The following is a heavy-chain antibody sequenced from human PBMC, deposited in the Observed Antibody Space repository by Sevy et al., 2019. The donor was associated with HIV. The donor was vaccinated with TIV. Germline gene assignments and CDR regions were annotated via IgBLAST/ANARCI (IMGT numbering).Heavy chain of an antibody. D-gene: IGHD3-22*01. J-gene: IGHJ6*04. CDR1: GFTVSGNY. CDR3: ARDRYYDASGYYYYYYGRDV. Sequence: GGSLRLSCEASGFTVSGNYMAWVRLAPGKGLEWVSLIDSGGSIYYADSLKCSFTMSRENARNTLYLQMIPLRAEDTAVYCCARDRYYDASGYYYYYYGRDVWGEGTTVTVSS. CDR2: IDSGGSI. V-gene: IGHV3-66*01.